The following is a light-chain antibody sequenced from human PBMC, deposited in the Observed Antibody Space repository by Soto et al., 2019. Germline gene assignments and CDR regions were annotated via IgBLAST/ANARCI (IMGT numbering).Light chain of an antibody. Sequence: DIQMTQSPSTLSASVGDRVTITCRASENINTWLAWYQQKPGKAPKVLIYKASNLESGVPSRFSGSGSGTEFTLTISSLQPDDFATYYCQQYNTFPPTFGQGTRVEIK. CDR3: QQYNTFPPT. J-gene: IGKJ1*01. V-gene: IGKV1-5*03. CDR1: ENINTW. CDR2: KAS.